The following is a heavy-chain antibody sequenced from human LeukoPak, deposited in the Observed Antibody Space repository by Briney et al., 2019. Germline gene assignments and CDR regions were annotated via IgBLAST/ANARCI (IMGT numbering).Heavy chain of an antibody. J-gene: IGHJ4*02. CDR3: ARGWRYSSGSGIVYSYDG. Sequence: TLSLTCTXSGXSXXSYYWSWIRQPPGKGLEWIGYIYYSGSTNYNPSLKSRVTISVDTSKNQFSLKLSSVTAADTAVYYCARGWRYSSGSGIVYSYDGWGQGTLVTVSS. D-gene: IGHD6-19*01. CDR1: GXSXXSYY. CDR2: IYYSGST. V-gene: IGHV4-59*01.